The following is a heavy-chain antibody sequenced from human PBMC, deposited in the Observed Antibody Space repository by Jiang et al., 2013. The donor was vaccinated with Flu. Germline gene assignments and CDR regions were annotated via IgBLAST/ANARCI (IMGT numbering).Heavy chain of an antibody. CDR3: AHRHLGINYFDY. D-gene: IGHD7-27*01. J-gene: IGHJ4*02. CDR2: IYWDGDK. V-gene: IGHV2-5*02. CDR1: GFSLSTSAEG. Sequence: KPTQTLTLTCSFSGFSLSTSAEGVGWIRQPPGKALEWLALIYWDGDKRYSPSLKSRLAITRDTSKNQVVLTMTNMDPVDTATYYCAHRHLGINYFDYWGQGTLVTVSS.